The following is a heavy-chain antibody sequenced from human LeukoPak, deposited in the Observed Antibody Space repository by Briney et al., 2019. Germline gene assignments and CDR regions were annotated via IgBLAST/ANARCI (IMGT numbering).Heavy chain of an antibody. CDR2: ISSSSSTI. CDR1: GFTFSSYS. D-gene: IGHD6-13*01. V-gene: IGHV3-48*04. Sequence: GGSLRLSCAASGFTFSSYSMNWVRQAPGKGLEWVSYISSSSSTIYYADSVKGRFTISRDNAKNSLYLQMNSLRAEDTAVYYCARDHPLITIAAAAADYWGQGTLVTVSS. CDR3: ARDHPLITIAAAAADY. J-gene: IGHJ4*02.